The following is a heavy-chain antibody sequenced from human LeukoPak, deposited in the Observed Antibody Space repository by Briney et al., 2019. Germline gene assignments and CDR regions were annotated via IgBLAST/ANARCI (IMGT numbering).Heavy chain of an antibody. D-gene: IGHD3-10*01. Sequence: SVKVSCKASGGTFSSYAISWVRQAPGQGLEWMGGIIPIFGTANYAQKFQGRVTITADESTSTAYMELSSLRSEDTAVYYCARAGRGSHRYHYGSGSRDWGQGTLVTVSS. CDR2: IIPIFGTA. J-gene: IGHJ4*02. CDR1: GGTFSSYA. V-gene: IGHV1-69*13. CDR3: ARAGRGSHRYHYGSGSRD.